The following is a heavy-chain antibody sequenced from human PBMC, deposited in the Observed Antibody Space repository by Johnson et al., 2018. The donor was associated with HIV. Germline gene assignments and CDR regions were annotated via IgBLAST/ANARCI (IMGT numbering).Heavy chain of an antibody. Sequence: LRLSCAASGFTFSGYGMHWVRQAPGKGLEWVAVISYDGNNKYYADSVKGRFTISRDNSKNTLYLQMNSLRAEDTAVYYCAKDAYDYGDYGAFDIWGQGTMVTVSS. CDR1: GFTFSGYG. CDR2: ISYDGNNK. J-gene: IGHJ3*02. D-gene: IGHD4-17*01. V-gene: IGHV3-30*18. CDR3: AKDAYDYGDYGAFDI.